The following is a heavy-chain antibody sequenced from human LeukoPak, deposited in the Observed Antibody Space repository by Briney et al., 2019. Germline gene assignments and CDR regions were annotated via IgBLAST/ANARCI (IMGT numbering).Heavy chain of an antibody. CDR1: GGSISGSY. Sequence: SETVSLTCIVSGGSISGSYWSWIRQPPGKGLEWIGYVYYRGNTNYNPSLKSRVTISVDTSKNQFSLKLSSVTAADTAVYYCARGQLAYAFDIWGQGTMVTVSS. CDR2: VYYRGNT. J-gene: IGHJ3*02. V-gene: IGHV4-59*01. CDR3: ARGQLAYAFDI. D-gene: IGHD6-13*01.